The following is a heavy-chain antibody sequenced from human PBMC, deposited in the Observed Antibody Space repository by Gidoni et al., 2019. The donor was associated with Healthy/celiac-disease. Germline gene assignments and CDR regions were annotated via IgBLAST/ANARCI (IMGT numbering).Heavy chain of an antibody. CDR1: GVTFSSYG. CDR2: ISYDGSNK. V-gene: IGHV3-30*18. D-gene: IGHD1-1*01. Sequence: QVQLVESGGGVVQPGRSLRLSCAASGVTFSSYGMHWVRQAPGKGLEWVAVISYDGSNKYYADSVKGRFTISRDNSKNTLYLQMNSLRAEDTAVYYCAKDPRGWAGTAYFQHWGQGTLVTVSS. CDR3: AKDPRGWAGTAYFQH. J-gene: IGHJ1*01.